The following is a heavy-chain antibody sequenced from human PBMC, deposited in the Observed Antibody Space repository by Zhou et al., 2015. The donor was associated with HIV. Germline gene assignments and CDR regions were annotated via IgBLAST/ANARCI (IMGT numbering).Heavy chain of an antibody. V-gene: IGHV1-2*02. Sequence: QVQLVQSGAEVKKPGASVTVSCKTSGYTFTGYYIHWVRQAPGQGLEWMGWINPDSGGTNYAQRFQGRVTMTRDTSISTAYMDLSRLRSEDTAVYYCARDPDEYGGNSINYYYGMDVWGQGP. CDR2: INPDSGGT. CDR3: ARDPDEYGGNSINYYYGMDV. D-gene: IGHD4-23*01. CDR1: GYTFTGYY. J-gene: IGHJ6*02.